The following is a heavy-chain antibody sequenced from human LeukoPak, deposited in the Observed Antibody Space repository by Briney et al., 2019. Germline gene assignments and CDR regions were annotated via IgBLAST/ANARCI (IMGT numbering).Heavy chain of an antibody. V-gene: IGHV4-39*07. J-gene: IGHJ4*02. CDR1: GGSISSSSYY. CDR2: IYYSGST. Sequence: KPSETLSLTCTVSGGSISSSSYYWGWIRQPPGKGLEWIGSIYYSGSTYYNPSLKSRVTISVDTSKNQFSLKLSSVTAADTAVYYCAREGGEPVHGDYYFDYWGQGTLVTVSS. D-gene: IGHD4-17*01. CDR3: AREGGEPVHGDYYFDY.